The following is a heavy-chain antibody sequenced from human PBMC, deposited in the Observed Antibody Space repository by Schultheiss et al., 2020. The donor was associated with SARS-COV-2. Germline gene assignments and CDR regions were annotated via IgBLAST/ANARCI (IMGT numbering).Heavy chain of an antibody. Sequence: SETLSLTCAVYGGSFSGYYWSWIRQPPGKGLEWIGEINHSGSTNYNPSLKSRVTISVDTSKNQFSLKLSSVTAADTAVYYCARLPSTVTQGRYYFDYWGQGTLVTVSS. J-gene: IGHJ4*02. D-gene: IGHD4-17*01. V-gene: IGHV4-34*01. CDR2: INHSGST. CDR1: GGSFSGYY. CDR3: ARLPSTVTQGRYYFDY.